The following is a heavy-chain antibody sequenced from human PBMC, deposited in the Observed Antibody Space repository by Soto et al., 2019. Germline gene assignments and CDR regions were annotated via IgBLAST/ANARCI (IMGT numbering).Heavy chain of an antibody. V-gene: IGHV1-24*01. D-gene: IGHD4-17*01. CDR1: GYTFTSYG. J-gene: IGHJ4*02. CDR2: FDPEDGET. CDR3: ATDPDGDYVFDY. Sequence: GASVKVSCKASGYTFTSYGISWVRQAPGQGLEWMGGFDPEDGETIYAQKFQGRVTMTEDTSTDTAYMELSSLRSEDTAVYYCATDPDGDYVFDYWGQGTLVTVSS.